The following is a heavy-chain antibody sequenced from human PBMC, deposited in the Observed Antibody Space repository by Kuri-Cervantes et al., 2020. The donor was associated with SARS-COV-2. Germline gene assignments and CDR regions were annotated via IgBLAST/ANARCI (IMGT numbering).Heavy chain of an antibody. CDR1: GFTFSSYA. D-gene: IGHD3-10*01. CDR3: AREFFTMGRRGVDI. Sequence: GESLKISCAASGFTFSSYAMHWVRQAPGKGLEWVAVISYDGSNKYYADSVKGRFTISRDNSKNTLYLQMNSLRAEDTAVYYCAREFFTMGRRGVDIWGQGTMVTVSS. V-gene: IGHV3-30-3*01. CDR2: ISYDGSNK. J-gene: IGHJ3*02.